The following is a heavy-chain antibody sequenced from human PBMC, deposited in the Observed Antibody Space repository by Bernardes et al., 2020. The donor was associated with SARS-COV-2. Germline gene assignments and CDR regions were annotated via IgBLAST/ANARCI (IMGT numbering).Heavy chain of an antibody. J-gene: IGHJ6*03. CDR3: ARDQRVRSTIFGGSSKGGYYYYYMDV. Sequence: GGSLRLSCAASGFTFSSYSMNWVRQAPGKGLEWVSSISSSSSYIYYADSVKGRFTISRDNAKNSLYLQMNSLRAEDTAVYYCARDQRVRSTIFGGSSKGGYYYYYMDVWGKGTTVTVSS. D-gene: IGHD3-3*01. CDR1: GFTFSSYS. CDR2: ISSSSSYI. V-gene: IGHV3-21*01.